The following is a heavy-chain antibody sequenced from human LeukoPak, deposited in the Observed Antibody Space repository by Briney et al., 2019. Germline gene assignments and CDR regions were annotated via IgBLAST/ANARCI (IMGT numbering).Heavy chain of an antibody. D-gene: IGHD2-2*01. CDR2: IWYDGSNK. V-gene: IGHV3-33*06. J-gene: IGHJ6*03. CDR3: AKDQSVVVPAAQDYYYYYYMDV. Sequence: GGSLRLSCAASGFTFSSYGMHWVCQAPGKGLEWVAVIWYDGSNKYYADSVKGRFTISRDNSKNTLYLQMNSLRAEDTAVYYCAKDQSVVVPAAQDYYYYYYMDVWGKGTTVTVSS. CDR1: GFTFSSYG.